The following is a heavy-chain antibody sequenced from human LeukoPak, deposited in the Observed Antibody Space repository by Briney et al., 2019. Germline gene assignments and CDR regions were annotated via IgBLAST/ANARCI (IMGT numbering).Heavy chain of an antibody. J-gene: IGHJ4*02. CDR3: AREVTGYCSSTSCYGSVDY. CDR2: IYYSGST. V-gene: IGHV4-39*07. Sequence: PSETLSLTCTVSGGSISSSSYYWGWIRQPPGKGLEWIGSIYYSGSTYYNPSLKSRVTISVDTSKNQFSLKLSSVTAADTAVYYCAREVTGYCSSTSCYGSVDYWGQGTLVTVSS. D-gene: IGHD2-2*03. CDR1: GGSISSSSYY.